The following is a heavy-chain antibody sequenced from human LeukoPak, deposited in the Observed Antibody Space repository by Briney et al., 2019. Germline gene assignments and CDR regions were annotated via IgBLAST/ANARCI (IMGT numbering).Heavy chain of an antibody. CDR2: IYYSGST. Sequence: SETLSLTCPVSGGSISSHYCSWIRQPPGQGLGWIGYIYYSGSTNYNPSLKSRVTISVDTSKNQFSLKLSSVTAADTAVYYCASTVVTPEDAFDIWGQGTMVTVSS. D-gene: IGHD4-23*01. V-gene: IGHV4-59*11. J-gene: IGHJ3*02. CDR3: ASTVVTPEDAFDI. CDR1: GGSISSHY.